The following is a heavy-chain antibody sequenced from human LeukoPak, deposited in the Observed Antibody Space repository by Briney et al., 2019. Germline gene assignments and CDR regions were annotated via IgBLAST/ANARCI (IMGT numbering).Heavy chain of an antibody. CDR2: INPSGGDI. V-gene: IGHV1-46*02. D-gene: IGHD1-7*01. Sequence: ASVKVSCKASGYTFNNYYMNWVRQAPGQGLEWMGVINPSGGDITYAQKFQGRVTITADKSTSTAYMELSSLRSEDTAVYYCASFRSEGNSIDYWGQGTLVTVSS. J-gene: IGHJ4*02. CDR3: ASFRSEGNSIDY. CDR1: GYTFNNYY.